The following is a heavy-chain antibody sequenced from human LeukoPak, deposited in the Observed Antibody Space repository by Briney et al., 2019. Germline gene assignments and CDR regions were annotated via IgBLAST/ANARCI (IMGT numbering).Heavy chain of an antibody. J-gene: IGHJ4*02. CDR2: ISGDGSIT. D-gene: IGHD6-19*01. Sequence: PGGSLRLSCAASGFYWMHWVRQAPGKGLVWVSRISGDGSITAYADSVKGRFTISRDNAKNSLDLQMNSLRAEDTAVYYCARWEYSGGCYYFDYWGQGTLVTVSS. V-gene: IGHV3-74*01. CDR3: ARWEYSGGCYYFDY. CDR1: GFYW.